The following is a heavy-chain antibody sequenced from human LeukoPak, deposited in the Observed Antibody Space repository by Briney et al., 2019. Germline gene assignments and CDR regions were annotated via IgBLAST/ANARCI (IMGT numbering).Heavy chain of an antibody. CDR1: GGTFSSYA. D-gene: IGHD6-19*01. CDR3: ATSIAVAGTEDY. J-gene: IGHJ4*02. V-gene: IGHV1-69*06. Sequence: SVKVSCKASGGTFSSYAISWVRQAPGQGLEWMGGIIPIFGTANYAQKFQGRVTITADKSTSTAYMELSSLRSEDTAVCYCATSIAVAGTEDYWGQGTLVTVSS. CDR2: IIPIFGTA.